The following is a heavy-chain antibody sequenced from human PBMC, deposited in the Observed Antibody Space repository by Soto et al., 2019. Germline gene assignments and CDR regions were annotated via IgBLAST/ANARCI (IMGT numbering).Heavy chain of an antibody. Sequence: QVQLVQSGAEVKKPGSSVKVSCKASGGTFSSYAISWVRQAPGQGLEWMGGIIPIFGTANYAQKFQGGVRITADESTSTAYMELSSLRSEDTAVYYCAREPGAAEGLYWFDPWGQGTLVTVSS. CDR1: GGTFSSYA. J-gene: IGHJ5*02. D-gene: IGHD6-13*01. CDR3: AREPGAAEGLYWFDP. V-gene: IGHV1-69*12. CDR2: IIPIFGTA.